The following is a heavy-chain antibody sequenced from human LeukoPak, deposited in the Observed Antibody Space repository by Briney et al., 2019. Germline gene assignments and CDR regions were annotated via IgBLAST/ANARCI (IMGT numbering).Heavy chain of an antibody. CDR2: ISADASST. J-gene: IGHJ4*02. V-gene: IGHV3-23*01. Sequence: PGGSLRLSCAASGFTFSSYAMSWVRKAPGKGLEWVSAISADASSTYYADSVEGRFTISRYNSKNALFLQMNSLRAEDTAVYYCARGAYGDYDYWGQGTLVTVSS. CDR1: GFTFSSYA. D-gene: IGHD4-17*01. CDR3: ARGAYGDYDY.